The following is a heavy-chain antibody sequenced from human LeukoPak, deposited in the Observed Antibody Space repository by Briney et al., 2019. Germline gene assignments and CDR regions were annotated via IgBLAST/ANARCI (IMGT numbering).Heavy chain of an antibody. CDR2: IYTSGST. Sequence: PSETPSLTCTVSGGSISSYYRSWIRQPAGKGLEWIGRIYTSGSTNYNPSLKSRVTMSVDTSKNQFSLKLSSVTAADTAVYYCAGYITIPPWVNWFDPWGQGTLVTVSS. J-gene: IGHJ5*02. CDR1: GGSISSYY. CDR3: AGYITIPPWVNWFDP. V-gene: IGHV4-4*07. D-gene: IGHD3-3*01.